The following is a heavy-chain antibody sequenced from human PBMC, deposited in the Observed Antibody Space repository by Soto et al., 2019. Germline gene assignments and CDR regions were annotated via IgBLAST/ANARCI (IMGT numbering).Heavy chain of an antibody. J-gene: IGHJ6*02. D-gene: IGHD1-26*01. CDR3: ATDSATSYFGMDV. V-gene: IGHV4-34*01. Sequence: SETLSLTCAVYGGSFTGNYRSWIRQPPGKGLEWIGEVNASGSTNFNPSLKSRVTIPVDTSKKQFTLKLTSVTAADTAVYYCATDSATSYFGMDVWGHGTTVTVSS. CDR2: VNASGST. CDR1: GGSFTGNY.